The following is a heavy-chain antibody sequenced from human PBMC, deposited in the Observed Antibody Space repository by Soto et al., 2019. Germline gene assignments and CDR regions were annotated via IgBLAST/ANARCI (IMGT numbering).Heavy chain of an antibody. V-gene: IGHV1-18*04. CDR1: GYTFTSYG. D-gene: IGHD3-22*01. Sequence: ASVKVSCKASGYTFTSYGISWVRQAPGQGLEWMGWISAYNGNTNYAQKLQGRVTMTTDTSTSTAYMELRSLRSDDAAVYYCARSPRYYYDSSGAITAYDYWGQGTLVTVSS. J-gene: IGHJ4*02. CDR3: ARSPRYYYDSSGAITAYDY. CDR2: ISAYNGNT.